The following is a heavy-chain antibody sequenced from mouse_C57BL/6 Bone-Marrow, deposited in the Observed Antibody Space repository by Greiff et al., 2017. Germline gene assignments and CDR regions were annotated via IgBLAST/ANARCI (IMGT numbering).Heavy chain of an antibody. CDR1: GYTFTSYW. Sequence: QVQLQQPGTELVKPGASVKLSCKASGYTFTSYWMHWVKQRPGQGLEWIGNINPSNGGTNYNEKFQSKATLTVDKSSSTAYMQLSSLTSEESAVYYCARGYCYGSSYVAWFAYWGQGTLVTVSA. D-gene: IGHD1-1*01. CDR3: ARGYCYGSSYVAWFAY. CDR2: INPSNGGT. J-gene: IGHJ3*01. V-gene: IGHV1-53*01.